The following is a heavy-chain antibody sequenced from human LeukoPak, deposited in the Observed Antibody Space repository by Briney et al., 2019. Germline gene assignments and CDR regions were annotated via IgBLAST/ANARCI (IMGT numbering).Heavy chain of an antibody. CDR1: GDSVSSNSAA. V-gene: IGHV6-1*01. Sequence: SQTLSLTCAISGDSVSSNSAAWNWIRQSPSRVLEWLGRTYYRSKWYNDYAVSVKSRITINPDTSKNQFSLQLNSVTPEDTAVYYCARDRIAVAGLYNWFDPWGQGTLVTVSS. J-gene: IGHJ5*02. D-gene: IGHD6-19*01. CDR2: TYYRSKWYN. CDR3: ARDRIAVAGLYNWFDP.